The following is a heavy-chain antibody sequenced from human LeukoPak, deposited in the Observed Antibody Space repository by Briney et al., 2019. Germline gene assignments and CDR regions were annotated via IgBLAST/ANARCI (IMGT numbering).Heavy chain of an antibody. V-gene: IGHV3-74*01. CDR1: GFTFTSYW. Sequence: PVGSLRLSCAAPGFTFTSYWMHWVRHPPRGGLGWVSRLISVGSNTYYADSVKGRFTISRDTAKNTLYLRIYSARAPETPAYYSARNYAGNPHFDYWGQGTLVTVCS. CDR3: ARNYAGNPHFDY. J-gene: IGHJ4*02. CDR2: LISVGSNT. D-gene: IGHD4-23*01.